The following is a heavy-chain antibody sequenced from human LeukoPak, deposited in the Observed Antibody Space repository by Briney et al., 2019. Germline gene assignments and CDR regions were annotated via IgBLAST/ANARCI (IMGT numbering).Heavy chain of an antibody. CDR1: GFTFSSYS. J-gene: IGHJ3*02. V-gene: IGHV3-21*01. Sequence: PGESLRLSCAASGFTFSSYSMNWVRQAPGKGLDWVSSISSSTSYIYYADSVKGRFTISRDNAKNSLYLQMNSLRVEDTAVYYCARALGLRDAFDIWGQGTMVTVSS. D-gene: IGHD7-27*01. CDR3: ARALGLRDAFDI. CDR2: ISSSTSYI.